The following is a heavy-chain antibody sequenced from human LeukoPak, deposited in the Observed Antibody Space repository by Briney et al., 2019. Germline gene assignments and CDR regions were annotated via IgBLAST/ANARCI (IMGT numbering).Heavy chain of an antibody. Sequence: GGSLRLSCAASGFTFSSYAMSWVRQAPGKGLEWVSVIYSGGSTYYADSVKGRFTISRDNSKNTLYLQMNSLRAEDTAVYYCARDSEAAAGYDYWGQGTLVTVSS. CDR3: ARDSEAAAGYDY. D-gene: IGHD6-13*01. J-gene: IGHJ4*02. CDR1: GFTFSSYA. CDR2: IYSGGST. V-gene: IGHV3-66*01.